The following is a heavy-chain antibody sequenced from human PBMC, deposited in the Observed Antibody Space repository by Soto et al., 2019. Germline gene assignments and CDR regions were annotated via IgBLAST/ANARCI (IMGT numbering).Heavy chain of an antibody. V-gene: IGHV5-51*01. CDR1: GYSFTSYW. CDR2: IYPGDSDT. Sequence: GESLKISCKGSGYSFTSYWIGWVRQMPGKGLEWMGIIYPGDSDTRYSPSFQGQVTISADKSISTAYLQWSSLKASDTAMYYCAKTPAAGKYCYGIDYWGQGTTVTVSS. J-gene: IGHJ4*02. CDR3: AKTPAAGKYCYGIDY. D-gene: IGHD6-13*01.